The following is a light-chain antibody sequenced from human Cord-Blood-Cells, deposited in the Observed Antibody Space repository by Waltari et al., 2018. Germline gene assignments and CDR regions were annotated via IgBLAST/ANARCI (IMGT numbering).Light chain of an antibody. CDR3: QQYRSSPFT. J-gene: IGKJ3*01. CDR2: GAS. CDR1: QSVSSSY. Sequence: EIVLTQSPGTLSLSPGERATLSCRASQSVSSSYLAWYQQKPGQAPRLLIYGASRRATGLPDMFSGSGSGTDVTLTISSLEPEDVAVYYCQQYRSSPFTFCPGTKVDIK. V-gene: IGKV3-20*01.